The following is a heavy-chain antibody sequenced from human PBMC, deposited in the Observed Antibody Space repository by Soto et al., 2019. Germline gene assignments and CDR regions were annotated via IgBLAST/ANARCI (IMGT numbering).Heavy chain of an antibody. J-gene: IGHJ4*02. D-gene: IGHD3-10*01. CDR1: GDTFNFYS. V-gene: IGHV1-69*02. CDR2: INPILSMS. Sequence: QVQLVQSGADVQRPGSSVRVSCKASGDTFNFYSINWVRQAPGLGLQWMGRINPILSMSNYAPRFQGRVTMTADKSTSTAYMELSSLRTEDTDMYYCATSYGSGYRAFDSWGQGALVTVSS. CDR3: ATSYGSGYRAFDS.